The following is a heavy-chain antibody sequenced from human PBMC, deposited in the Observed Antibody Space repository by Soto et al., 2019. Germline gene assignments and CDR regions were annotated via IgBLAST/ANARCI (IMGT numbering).Heavy chain of an antibody. J-gene: IGHJ6*02. Sequence: GGSLRLSCAASGFTFSSYDMHWVRQATGKGLEWVSAIGTAGDTYYPGSVKGRFTISRENAKNSLYLQMNSLRAGDTAVYYCARLAPSVPYYGMDVWGQGTTVTVSS. CDR1: GFTFSSYD. CDR2: IGTAGDT. V-gene: IGHV3-13*01. D-gene: IGHD3-10*01. CDR3: ARLAPSVPYYGMDV.